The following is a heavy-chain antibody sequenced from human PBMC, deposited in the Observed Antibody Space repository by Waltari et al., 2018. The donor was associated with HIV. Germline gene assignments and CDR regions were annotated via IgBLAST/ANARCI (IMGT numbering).Heavy chain of an antibody. CDR2: ISSSSSTI. V-gene: IGHV3-48*01. CDR3: ARDPVYSGSSLVYYFDY. J-gene: IGHJ4*02. D-gene: IGHD6-6*01. Sequence: EVQLVESGGGLVQPGGALSISGVASGSTSRDYHIHWARQAPGKGLEWVSYISSSSSTIYYADSVKGRFTISRDNAKNSLYLQMNSLRAEDTAVYYCARDPVYSGSSLVYYFDYWGQGTLVTVSS. CDR1: GSTSRDYH.